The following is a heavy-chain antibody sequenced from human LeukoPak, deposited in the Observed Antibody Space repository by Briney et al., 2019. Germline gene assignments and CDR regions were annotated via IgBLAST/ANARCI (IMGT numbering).Heavy chain of an antibody. D-gene: IGHD5-12*01. J-gene: IGHJ4*02. CDR3: ARERVRGVGGYSGYDSSY. CDR2: IIPIFGTA. CDR1: GGTFSSCA. Sequence: GASVKVSCKASGGTFSSCAISWVRQAPGQGLEWMGGIIPIFGTANYAQKFQGRVTITADESTSTAYMELSSLRSEDTAVYYCARERVRGVGGYSGYDSSYWGQGTLVTVSS. V-gene: IGHV1-69*13.